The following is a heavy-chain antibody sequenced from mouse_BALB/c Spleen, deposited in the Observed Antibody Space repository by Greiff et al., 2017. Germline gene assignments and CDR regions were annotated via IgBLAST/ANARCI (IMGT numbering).Heavy chain of an antibody. D-gene: IGHD2-3*01. V-gene: IGHV2-9*02. CDR3: AIGQGYYVSFDY. CDR1: GFSLTSYG. CDR2: IWAGGST. Sequence: QVQLKESGPGLVAPSQSLSITCTVSGFSLTSYGVHWVRQPPGKGLEWLGVIWAGGSTNYNSALMSRLSISKDNSKSQVFLKMNSLQTDDTAMYYCAIGQGYYVSFDYWGQGTTLTVSS. J-gene: IGHJ2*01.